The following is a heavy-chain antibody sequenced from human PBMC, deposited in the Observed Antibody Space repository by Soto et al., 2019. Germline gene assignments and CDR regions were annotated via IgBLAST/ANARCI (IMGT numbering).Heavy chain of an antibody. Sequence: GGSLRLSCAASGFTFNSYAMSWVRQTPGKGLEWVSVITDRGDTTYYADSVKGRFTISRDNSKNTLYLQMNSLRAEDTAVYYCAKSPCSGGSCYSGVFDYWGQGTLVTVSS. CDR2: ITDRGDTT. J-gene: IGHJ4*02. CDR1: GFTFNSYA. CDR3: AKSPCSGGSCYSGVFDY. D-gene: IGHD2-15*01. V-gene: IGHV3-23*01.